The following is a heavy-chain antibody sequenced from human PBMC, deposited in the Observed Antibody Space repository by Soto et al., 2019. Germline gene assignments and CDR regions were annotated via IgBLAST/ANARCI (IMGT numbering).Heavy chain of an antibody. J-gene: IGHJ4*02. CDR3: AKAPCSGGSCYDIFDY. Sequence: GGSLRLSCAASGFTFDDYAMHWVRQAPGKGLEWVSGISWNSGSIGYADSVKGRFTISRDNAKNSLYLQMNSLRAEDTALYYCAKAPCSGGSCYDIFDYWGQGTLVTVSS. D-gene: IGHD2-15*01. V-gene: IGHV3-9*01. CDR1: GFTFDDYA. CDR2: ISWNSGSI.